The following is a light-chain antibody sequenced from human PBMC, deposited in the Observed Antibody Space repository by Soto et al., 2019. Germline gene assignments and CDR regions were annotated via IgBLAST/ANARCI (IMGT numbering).Light chain of an antibody. V-gene: IGKV1-33*01. CDR3: KLFVSVPRP. CDR2: DAS. CDR1: HDIKNY. Sequence: IQMTQSPSSLSASVGDRVTLTCQASHDIKNYLIWYQQKAGRAPKLLIYDASSLGAGVSSRFSGSGSGTHFPLPTTTPRPEDMATYYCKLFVSVPRPFGQGTKLEI. J-gene: IGKJ2*01.